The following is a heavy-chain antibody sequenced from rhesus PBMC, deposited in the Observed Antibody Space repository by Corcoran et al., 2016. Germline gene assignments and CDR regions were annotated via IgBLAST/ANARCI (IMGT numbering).Heavy chain of an antibody. D-gene: IGHD2-27*01. CDR1: GYSISRGYG. CDR2: IGGSSGRT. CDR3: ARYMVVSSISFDY. Sequence: QVQLQESGPGLVKLSETLSLTCAVSGYSISRGYGGSWIRQHPGKGREGIGYIGGSSGRTNYNPSHKSRVTISKDTSKNQFSLKLSSVTAADTAVYYCARYMVVSSISFDYWGQGVLVTVSS. V-gene: IGHV4-127*01. J-gene: IGHJ4*01.